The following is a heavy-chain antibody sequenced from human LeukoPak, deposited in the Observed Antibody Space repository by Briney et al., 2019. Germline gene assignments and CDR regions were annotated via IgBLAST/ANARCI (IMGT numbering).Heavy chain of an antibody. V-gene: IGHV5-51*01. D-gene: IGHD2-2*01. CDR3: ARLGAYCSSTSCYKSYYYYMDV. Sequence: ESLKISCKGSGYSLTSYWIGWVRQMPGKGLEWMGIIYPGDSDTRYSPSFQGQVTISADKSISTAYLQWSSLKASDTAMYYCARLGAYCSSTSCYKSYYYYMDVWGKGTTVTVSS. J-gene: IGHJ6*03. CDR1: GYSLTSYW. CDR2: IYPGDSDT.